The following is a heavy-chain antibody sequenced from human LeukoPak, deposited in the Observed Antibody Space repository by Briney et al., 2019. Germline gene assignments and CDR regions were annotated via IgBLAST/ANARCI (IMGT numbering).Heavy chain of an antibody. Sequence: SETLSLTCTVSGGSISSYYWSWIRQPPGKGLEWIGYIYYSGSTNYNPSLKSRVTISVDTSKNQFSLKLSSVTAADTAVYYCARLAGYDSSGYYSDYFDYWGQGTLVTVSS. J-gene: IGHJ4*02. D-gene: IGHD3-22*01. V-gene: IGHV4-59*01. CDR2: IYYSGST. CDR1: GGSISSYY. CDR3: ARLAGYDSSGYYSDYFDY.